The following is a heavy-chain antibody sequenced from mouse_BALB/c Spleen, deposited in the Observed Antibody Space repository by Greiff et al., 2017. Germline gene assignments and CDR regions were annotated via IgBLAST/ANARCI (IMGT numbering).Heavy chain of an antibody. CDR2: INPSNGRT. D-gene: IGHD2-4*01. Sequence: QVQLKQPGAELVKPGASVKLSCKASGYTFTSYWMHWVKQRPGQGLEWIGEINPSNGRTNYNEKFKSKATLTVDKSSSTAYMQLSSLTSEDSAVYYCARRYDYDDAMDYWGQGTSVTVSS. CDR1: GYTFTSYW. J-gene: IGHJ4*01. V-gene: IGHV1S81*02. CDR3: ARRYDYDDAMDY.